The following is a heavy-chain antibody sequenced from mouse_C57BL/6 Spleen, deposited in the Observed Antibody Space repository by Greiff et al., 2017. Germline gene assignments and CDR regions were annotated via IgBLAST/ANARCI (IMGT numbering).Heavy chain of an antibody. CDR1: GFTFSSYT. D-gene: IGHD2-4*01. Sequence: EVKLMESGGGLVKPGGSLKLSCAASGFTFSSYTMSWVRQTPEKRLEWVATISGGGGNTYYPDSVKGRFTISRANAKNTLYLHMSSLRSEDTALYYCARHYDYDPLFDYWGQGTTLTVSS. CDR3: ARHYDYDPLFDY. V-gene: IGHV5-9*01. J-gene: IGHJ2*01. CDR2: ISGGGGNT.